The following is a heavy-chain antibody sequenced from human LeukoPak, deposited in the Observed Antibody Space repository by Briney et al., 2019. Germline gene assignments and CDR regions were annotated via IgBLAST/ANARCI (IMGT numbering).Heavy chain of an antibody. J-gene: IGHJ4*02. CDR1: GFSFSTYG. D-gene: IGHD3-22*01. CDR2: ISGNSKTI. Sequence: GGSRRLSCAASGFSFSTYGMNWVRQAPGKGLEWVSYISGNSKTIYYADSVKGRFTISRDNAKNSLYLQMNSLRDEDTAVYYCARDYRYYDSSGYYSFEYWGQGTLVTVSS. V-gene: IGHV3-48*02. CDR3: ARDYRYYDSSGYYSFEY.